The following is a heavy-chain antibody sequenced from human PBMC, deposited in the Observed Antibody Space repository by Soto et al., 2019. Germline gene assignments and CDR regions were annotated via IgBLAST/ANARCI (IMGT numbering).Heavy chain of an antibody. V-gene: IGHV4-4*07. Sequence: SETLSLTCNVSAGSIRSHFWSWIRQPAGKGLEWIGRIYITGRTDYNPSLKGRVTMSLDTSKNQFSLKVTSVTAADTAIYYCTRERLENWNSPRTAHNWFDPWGQGTLVTVS. CDR1: AGSIRSHF. CDR3: TRERLENWNSPRTAHNWFDP. J-gene: IGHJ5*02. CDR2: IYITGRT. D-gene: IGHD1-7*01.